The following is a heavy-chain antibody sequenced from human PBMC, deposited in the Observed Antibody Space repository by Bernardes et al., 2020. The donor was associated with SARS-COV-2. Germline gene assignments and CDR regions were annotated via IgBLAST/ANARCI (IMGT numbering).Heavy chain of an antibody. J-gene: IGHJ4*02. V-gene: IGHV3-74*01. CDR3: ARVGTEYCSGGSCYGKIFDY. CDR1: GFSFSNFG. Sequence: GGSLRLSCAASGFSFSNFGMYWVRQAPGKGLEWVSCISASSSTSYADSVKGRFTISRDNAKNTLYLQMNSLRAEDTAVYYCARVGTEYCSGGSCYGKIFDYWGQGTLVTVSS. D-gene: IGHD2-15*01. CDR2: ISASSST.